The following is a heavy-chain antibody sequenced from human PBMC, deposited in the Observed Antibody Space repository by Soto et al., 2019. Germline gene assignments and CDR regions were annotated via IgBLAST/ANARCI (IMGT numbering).Heavy chain of an antibody. Sequence: PSDTLSLTSNDSGCSISSYYWSWMRQPPGKGLECIGYIFYFGSTNYNPSLKSRVTLSIDTSKNQLSLKLSSVTAADTAVYYCARHSPDFDWLSQFDYWGQGTLVTVS. CDR2: IFYFGST. CDR1: GCSISSYY. J-gene: IGHJ4*02. D-gene: IGHD3-9*01. V-gene: IGHV4-59*08. CDR3: ARHSPDFDWLSQFDY.